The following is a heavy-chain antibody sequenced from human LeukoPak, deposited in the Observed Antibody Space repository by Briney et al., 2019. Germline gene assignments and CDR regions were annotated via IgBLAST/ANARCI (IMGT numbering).Heavy chain of an antibody. V-gene: IGHV3-7*01. CDR2: IKQDGSEK. Sequence: GGSLRLSCAASGFTFSSYWMSWVRQAPGKGLEWVANIKQDGSEKYYVDSVKGRFTISRDNAKNSLYLQMNSLRAEDTAVYYCARVYSDSGTYSYAFDIWGQGTMVTVSS. CDR1: GFTFSSYW. J-gene: IGHJ3*02. CDR3: ARVYSDSGTYSYAFDI. D-gene: IGHD3-22*01.